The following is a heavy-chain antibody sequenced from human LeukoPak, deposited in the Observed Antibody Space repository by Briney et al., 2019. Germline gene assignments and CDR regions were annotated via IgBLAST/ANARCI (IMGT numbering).Heavy chain of an antibody. CDR1: GGSISSYY. CDR2: IYYSGST. D-gene: IGHD7-27*01. J-gene: IGHJ6*02. V-gene: IGHV4-59*01. Sequence: SETLSLTCTVSGGSISSYYWSWIRQPPGKGLEWIGYIYYSGSTNYNPSLKSRVTISIDTAKNQFSLQVRCVTAADMAVYYCARGSGRYYYYGVDVWGQGTTVAVSS. CDR3: ARGSGRYYYYGVDV.